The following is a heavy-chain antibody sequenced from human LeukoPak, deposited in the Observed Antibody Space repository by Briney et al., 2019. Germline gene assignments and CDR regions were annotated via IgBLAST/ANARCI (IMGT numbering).Heavy chain of an antibody. J-gene: IGHJ4*02. CDR3: ARGGIVGASDY. CDR2: INPNSGGT. V-gene: IGHV1-2*06. CDR1: GYTFNGYY. Sequence: ASVKVSCKASGYTFNGYYIQWVRQVPGQGLEWMGRINPNSGGTTYAQKFQGRVTMTRDTSISTAYMELNRLKSDDTAVYFCARGGIVGASDYWGQGTLLTVSS. D-gene: IGHD1-26*01.